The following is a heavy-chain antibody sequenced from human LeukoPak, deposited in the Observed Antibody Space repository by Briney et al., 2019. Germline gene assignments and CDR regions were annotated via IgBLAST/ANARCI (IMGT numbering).Heavy chain of an antibody. J-gene: IGHJ6*03. V-gene: IGHV4-61*05. CDR3: ARARYREINYAYAGGYYYMDV. D-gene: IGHD1-26*01. Sequence: PSETLSLTCTVSGVSISSSNSYWGWIRQPPGKGLEWIGYISYSGSTNSHPSLKSRVTISVDMSKPQFYLELSSVTAADTAVYYCARARYREINYAYAGGYYYMDVWGKGTTVTVSS. CDR1: GVSISSSNSY. CDR2: ISYSGST.